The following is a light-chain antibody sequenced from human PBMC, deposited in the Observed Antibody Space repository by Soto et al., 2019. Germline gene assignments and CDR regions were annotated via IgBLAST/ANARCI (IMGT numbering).Light chain of an antibody. CDR1: QGITNY. CDR2: AAS. CDR3: QNYNRAPFT. V-gene: IGKV1-27*01. Sequence: DIQMTQSPSSLAASVGDRVTITCRASQGITNYLAWYQQKPGKVPKLLMYAASTLHSGVPSRFRGSGSGTDFTLTIISLQPEDVATYYCQNYNRAPFTFGPGTKVDIK. J-gene: IGKJ3*01.